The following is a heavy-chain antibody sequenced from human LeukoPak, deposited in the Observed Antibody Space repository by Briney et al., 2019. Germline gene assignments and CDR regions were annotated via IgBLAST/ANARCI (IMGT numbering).Heavy chain of an antibody. D-gene: IGHD3-22*01. CDR1: GFTFSSYG. J-gene: IGHJ4*02. Sequence: GGSLRLSCAASGFTFSSYGMHWVRQAPGKGLEWVALIWFDGSNKYCADSVKGRFTISRDNSKNTLDLQMNSLRAEDTAVYYCARDRYESNGHVNYWGQGTLVTVSS. CDR2: IWFDGSNK. CDR3: ARDRYESNGHVNY. V-gene: IGHV3-33*01.